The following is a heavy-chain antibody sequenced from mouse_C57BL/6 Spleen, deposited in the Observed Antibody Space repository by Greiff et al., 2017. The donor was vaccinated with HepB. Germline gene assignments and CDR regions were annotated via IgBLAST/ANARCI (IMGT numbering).Heavy chain of an antibody. J-gene: IGHJ4*01. Sequence: QVQLQQSGPELVRPGVSVKISCKGSGYTFTDYAMHWVKQSHAKSLEWIGVISTYYGDASYNQKFKDKAKITVDKSSSTAYMELARLTSEDSAVYYCAKPPTTVVEDYAMDYWGQGTSVTVSS. V-gene: IGHV1-67*01. CDR2: ISTYYGDA. D-gene: IGHD1-1*01. CDR3: AKPPTTVVEDYAMDY. CDR1: GYTFTDYA.